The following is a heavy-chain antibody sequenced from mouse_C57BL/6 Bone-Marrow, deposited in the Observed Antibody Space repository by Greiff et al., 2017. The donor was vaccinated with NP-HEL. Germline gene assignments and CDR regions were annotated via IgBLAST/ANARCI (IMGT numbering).Heavy chain of an antibody. V-gene: IGHV1-42*01. CDR1: GYSFTGYY. Sequence: VQLQQSGPELVKPGASVKISCKASGYSFTGYYMNWVKQSPEKSLEWIGEINPSTGGTTYNQKFKAKATLTVDKSSSTAYMQLKSLTSEDSAVYYCARGAYYYGFDYWGQGTTLTVSS. CDR3: ARGAYYYGFDY. CDR2: INPSTGGT. J-gene: IGHJ2*01. D-gene: IGHD1-1*01.